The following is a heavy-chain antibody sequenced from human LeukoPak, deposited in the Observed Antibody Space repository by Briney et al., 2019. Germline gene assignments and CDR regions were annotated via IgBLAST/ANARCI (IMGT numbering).Heavy chain of an antibody. D-gene: IGHD3-3*01. V-gene: IGHV4-59*01. CDR2: IYYSGST. J-gene: IGHJ6*03. CDR3: ARMGPPLRGVRYYYYMDV. Sequence: PSETLSLTCNVSGGSISSYYWSRIRQPPGKGLEWIGYIYYSGSTNYNPSLKSRVTISVDTSKNQFSLKLTSVTAADTAVYYCARMGPPLRGVRYYYYMDVWGKGTTVTVSS. CDR1: GGSISSYY.